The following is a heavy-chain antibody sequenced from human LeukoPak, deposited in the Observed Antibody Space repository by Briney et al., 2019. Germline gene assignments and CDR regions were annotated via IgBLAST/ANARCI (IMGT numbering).Heavy chain of an antibody. D-gene: IGHD3-22*01. CDR3: ARAHDSSGYYADYFDY. CDR1: GFTFSIYW. V-gene: IGHV3-74*01. J-gene: IGHJ4*02. Sequence: GGSLRLSCAASGFTFSIYWMYWVRQAPGKGLVWVSRINSDGSSTNYANSVKGRFTISRDNAKNTLYLQMNSLRAEDTAVYYCARAHDSSGYYADYFDYWGQGTLVTVSS. CDR2: INSDGSST.